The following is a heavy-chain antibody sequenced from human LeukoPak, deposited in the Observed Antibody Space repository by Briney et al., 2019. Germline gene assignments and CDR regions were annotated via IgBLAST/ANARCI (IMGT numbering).Heavy chain of an antibody. V-gene: IGHV3-21*01. CDR1: GFTFSSYN. D-gene: IGHD1-1*01. J-gene: IGHJ3*02. CDR3: AREMRVQLERRSAFDI. Sequence: PGGSLRLSCAASGFTFSSYNMNWVRQAPGKGLEWVSSISSSSSYIYYADSVKGRFTISRDNAKNSLYLQMNSLRAEDTAVYYCAREMRVQLERRSAFDIWGQGTMVTVSS. CDR2: ISSSSSYI.